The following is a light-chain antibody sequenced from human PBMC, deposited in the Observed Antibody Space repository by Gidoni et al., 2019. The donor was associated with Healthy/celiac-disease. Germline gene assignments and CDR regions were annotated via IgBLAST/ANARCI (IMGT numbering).Light chain of an antibody. CDR1: QSISSW. CDR2: KAS. CDR3: NQYNSYPYT. V-gene: IGKV1-5*03. Sequence: DIQMTQSPSTLSASVGDRVTITCRASQSISSWLARYHQKPGKSPKLLIYKASSLESEVPSRFSGSGSGTEFTLTISSLQPDDFATYYCNQYNSYPYTFGQGTKLESK. J-gene: IGKJ2*01.